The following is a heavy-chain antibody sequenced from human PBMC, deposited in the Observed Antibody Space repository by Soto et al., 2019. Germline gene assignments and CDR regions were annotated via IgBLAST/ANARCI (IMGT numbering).Heavy chain of an antibody. D-gene: IGHD5-18*01. Sequence: PSETLSLTCTVSGGSISSYYWSWIRQPAGKGLEWIGRIYTSGSTNYNPSLKSRVTMSVDTSKNRFSLKLSSVTAADTAVYYCARDQTAMVFSTGGVFDYWGQGTLVTVSS. CDR2: IYTSGST. V-gene: IGHV4-4*07. CDR3: ARDQTAMVFSTGGVFDY. CDR1: GGSISSYY. J-gene: IGHJ4*02.